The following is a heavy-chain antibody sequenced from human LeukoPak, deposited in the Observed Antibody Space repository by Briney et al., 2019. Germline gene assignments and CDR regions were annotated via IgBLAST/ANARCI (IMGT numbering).Heavy chain of an antibody. CDR1: GYTFTGYY. CDR2: INPNSGGT. V-gene: IGHV1-2*02. J-gene: IGHJ4*02. D-gene: IGHD3-22*01. Sequence: ASVKVSCKASGYTFTGYYMHWVRQAPGQGLEWMGWINPNSGGTNYAQKFQGRVTMTSDTSISTAYMELSRLRSDDTAVYYCARDLRAYYYDSSGNDYFDYWGQGTLVTVSS. CDR3: ARDLRAYYYDSSGNDYFDY.